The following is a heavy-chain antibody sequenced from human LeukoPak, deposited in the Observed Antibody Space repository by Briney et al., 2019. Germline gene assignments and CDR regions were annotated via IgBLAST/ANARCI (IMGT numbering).Heavy chain of an antibody. CDR2: INHSGST. J-gene: IGHJ4*02. D-gene: IGHD2-8*01. CDR1: GGSFSGYY. CDR3: ARAGALTVNALDY. V-gene: IGHV4-34*01. Sequence: PSETLSLTCAVYGGSFSGYYWSWIRQPPGKGLEWIGEINHSGSTNYNPSLKSRVTISVDTSKNQLSLKLSSVTAADTAVYYCARAGALTVNALDYWGQGTLVTVSS.